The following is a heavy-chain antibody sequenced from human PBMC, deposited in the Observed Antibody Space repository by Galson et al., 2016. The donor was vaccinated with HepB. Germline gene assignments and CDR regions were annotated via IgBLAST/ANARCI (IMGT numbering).Heavy chain of an antibody. J-gene: IGHJ4*02. CDR2: TYYRSKWYD. D-gene: IGHD5/OR15-5a*01. CDR3: AREISVWGFDQ. Sequence: CAISGDSVSSNNVAWHWIRQSPSGGLECLGRTYYRSKWYDEYELSVRSRITVIPDTSKNQFSLQLKSVTPEDTAVYYCAREISVWGFDQWGQGTLVTVSS. CDR1: GDSVSSNNVA. V-gene: IGHV6-1*01.